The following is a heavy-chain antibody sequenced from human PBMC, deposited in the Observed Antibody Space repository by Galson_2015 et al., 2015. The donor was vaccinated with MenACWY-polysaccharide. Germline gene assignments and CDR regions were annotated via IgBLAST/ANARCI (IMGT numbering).Heavy chain of an antibody. CDR3: ARQLVRLDYSNAPGGNGDWFDT. Sequence: SETLSLTCTVSGGSISSDYYYWGWIRQPPGKGLEWIANIYHSGSNYYNPSLTGRVTISVDTTKNHFSLKVSSVTAADTAMYYCARQLVRLDYSNAPGGNGDWFDTWGQGALVTVSS. J-gene: IGHJ5*02. V-gene: IGHV4-39*01. CDR1: GGSISSDYYY. CDR2: IYHSGSN. D-gene: IGHD4-11*01.